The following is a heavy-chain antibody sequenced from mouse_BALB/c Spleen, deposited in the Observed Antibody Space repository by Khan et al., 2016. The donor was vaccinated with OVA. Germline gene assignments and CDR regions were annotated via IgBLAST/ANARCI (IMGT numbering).Heavy chain of an antibody. V-gene: IGHV2-6-1*01. D-gene: IGHD2-10*01. CDR3: ARQPYYHYNIMDY. J-gene: IGHJ4*01. Sequence: VQLLESGPGLVAPSQSLSITCAISGFSLTNYGVHWVRQPPGKGLEWLVVIWSDGSTTYNSALKSRLTVTKDNSKSQVFLEMNSLQTDDTAMYFCARQPYYHYNIMDYWGQGTSVTVPS. CDR2: IWSDGST. CDR1: GFSLTNYG.